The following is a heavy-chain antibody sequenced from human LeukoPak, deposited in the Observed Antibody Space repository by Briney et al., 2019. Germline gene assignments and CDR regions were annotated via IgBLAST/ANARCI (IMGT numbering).Heavy chain of an antibody. CDR2: IIPIFGTA. CDR1: GGTFSSYA. D-gene: IGHD3-9*01. Sequence: SVKVSCKASGGTFSSYAISWVRQAPGQGLEWMGGIIPIFGTANYAQKFQGRVTITTDESMSTAYMELSSLRSEDTAVYYCARGDILTGARFDPWGQGTLVTVSS. V-gene: IGHV1-69*05. J-gene: IGHJ5*02. CDR3: ARGDILTGARFDP.